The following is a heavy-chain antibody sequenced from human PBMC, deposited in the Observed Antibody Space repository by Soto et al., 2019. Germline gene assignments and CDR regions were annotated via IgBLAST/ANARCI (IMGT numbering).Heavy chain of an antibody. CDR1: GIIVSNTY. D-gene: IGHD4-4*01. V-gene: IGHV3-53*01. J-gene: IGHJ4*02. CDR2: ISGRGEVS. CDR3: ATFITVTNTDS. Sequence: PGLSMRLSCTASGIIVSNTYVNRVSQAPGKGVDGVSTISGRGEVSHYADSVKDRFTISRDNSKNNMYLHMNSLRAEDTAMYYCATFITVTNTDSWGQGTLVTVSS.